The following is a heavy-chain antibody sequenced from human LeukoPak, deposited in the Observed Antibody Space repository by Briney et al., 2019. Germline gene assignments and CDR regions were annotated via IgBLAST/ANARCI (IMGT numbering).Heavy chain of an antibody. CDR3: ARTIWFGELYYYYMDV. V-gene: IGHV1-69*13. CDR2: IIPIFGTA. Sequence: SVKVSCKASGGTFSSYAISWVRQAPGQGREWMGGIIPIFGTANYAQKFQGRVTITADESTSTAYMELSSLRSEDTAVYYCARTIWFGELYYYYMDVWGKGTTVTVSS. J-gene: IGHJ6*03. CDR1: GGTFSSYA. D-gene: IGHD3-10*01.